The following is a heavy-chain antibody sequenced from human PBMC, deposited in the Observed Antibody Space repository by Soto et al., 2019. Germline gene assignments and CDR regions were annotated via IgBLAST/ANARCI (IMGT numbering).Heavy chain of an antibody. D-gene: IGHD5-12*01. V-gene: IGHV4-31*03. Sequence: PLSLTCTVSGGSISSGGYYWSWIRQHPGKGLEWIGYIYYSGSTYYNPSLKSRVTISVDTSKNQFSLKLSSVTAADTAVYYCARVEMATIGYWGQGTLVTVSS. CDR1: GGSISSGGYY. CDR3: ARVEMATIGY. CDR2: IYYSGST. J-gene: IGHJ4*02.